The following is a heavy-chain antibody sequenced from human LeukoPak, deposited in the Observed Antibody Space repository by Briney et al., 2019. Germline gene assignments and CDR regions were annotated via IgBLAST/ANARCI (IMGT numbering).Heavy chain of an antibody. CDR3: AREQWENYMDV. V-gene: IGHV3-21*01. Sequence: TAGGSLRPSCAASGFTFSSYSMNWVRQAPGKGLEWVSSISSSSSYIYYADSVKGRFTISRDNAKNSLYLQMNSLRAEDTAVYYCAREQWENYMDVWGKGTTVTVSS. J-gene: IGHJ6*03. CDR2: ISSSSSYI. CDR1: GFTFSSYS. D-gene: IGHD1-26*01.